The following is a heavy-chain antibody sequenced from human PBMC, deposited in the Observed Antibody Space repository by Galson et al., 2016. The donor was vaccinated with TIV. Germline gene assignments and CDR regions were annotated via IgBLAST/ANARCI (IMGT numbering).Heavy chain of an antibody. CDR1: GFTFSSFA. CDR3: AKMDSSGFDYVRRFDF. J-gene: IGHJ4*02. D-gene: IGHD3-22*01. CDR2: ISAGGGRT. Sequence: SLRLSCAASGFTFSSFAMSWVRQAPGKGLEWVSRISAGGGRTDYKDSVKGRFTISRDNPKNTLYLQMSSLRADDTAVYLCAKMDSSGFDYVRRFDFWCQGTLVTVSS. V-gene: IGHV3-23*01.